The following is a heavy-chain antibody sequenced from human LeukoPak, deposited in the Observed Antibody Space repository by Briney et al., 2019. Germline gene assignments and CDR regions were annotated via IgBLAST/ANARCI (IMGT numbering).Heavy chain of an antibody. CDR1: GASISSSSHC. CDR2: TYYSGST. D-gene: IGHD3-22*01. Sequence: SETLSLTCTVFGASISSSSHCWGWIRQSPGKGLEWIGSTYYSGSTYYNPSLKSRVTTSVDTSRNQLSLRLKSVTAADTAVFYCASRHYHDSSGHYKWDHAFDMWGQGTMVIVSS. CDR3: ASRHYHDSSGHYKWDHAFDM. J-gene: IGHJ3*02. V-gene: IGHV4-39*07.